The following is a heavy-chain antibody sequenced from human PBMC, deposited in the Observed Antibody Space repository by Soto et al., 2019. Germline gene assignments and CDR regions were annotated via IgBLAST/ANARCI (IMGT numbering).Heavy chain of an antibody. CDR3: ARDGSAYFDY. CDR1: GGAINNYY. V-gene: IGHV4-59*01. D-gene: IGHD6-25*01. CDR2: IYYSGST. Sequence: QVQLQESGPGLVKSSETLSLTCTVPGGAINNYYWSWIRQPPGKGLEWIGYIYYSGSTNYNPSLKSRVTLSVDTSKNQFSLKLSSVTAADTAVYYCARDGSAYFDYWGQGTLVTVSS. J-gene: IGHJ4*02.